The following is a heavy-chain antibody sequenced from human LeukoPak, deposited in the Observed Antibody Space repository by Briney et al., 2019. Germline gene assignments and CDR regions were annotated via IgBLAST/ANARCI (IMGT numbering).Heavy chain of an antibody. CDR2: IIPIFGTA. CDR3: ARGLYDVDAFDI. D-gene: IGHD3-3*01. V-gene: IGHV1-69*06. Sequence: SVKVSCKASGGTFSSYAISWVRQAPGQGLEWMGGIIPIFGTANYAQKFQGRVTITADKSTSTAYMELSSLRSEDTAVYYCARGLYDVDAFDIWGQGTMVTVSS. CDR1: GGTFSSYA. J-gene: IGHJ3*02.